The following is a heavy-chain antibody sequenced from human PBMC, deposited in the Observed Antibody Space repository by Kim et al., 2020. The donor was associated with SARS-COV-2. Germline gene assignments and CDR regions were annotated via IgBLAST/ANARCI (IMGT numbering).Heavy chain of an antibody. CDR1: GFTFSNAW. CDR2: IKSKTDGGTT. J-gene: IGHJ4*02. D-gene: IGHD6-19*01. Sequence: GGSLRLSCAASGFTFSNAWMSWVRQAPGKGLEWVGRIKSKTDGGTTDYAAPVKGRFTISRDDSKNTLYLQMNSLKTEDTAVYYCTTDYRTGWYGYINWGQGTLVTVSS. CDR3: TTDYRTGWYGYIN. V-gene: IGHV3-15*01.